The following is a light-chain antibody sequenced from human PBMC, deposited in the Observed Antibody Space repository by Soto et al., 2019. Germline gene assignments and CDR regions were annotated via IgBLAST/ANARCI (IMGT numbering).Light chain of an antibody. V-gene: IGKV3-20*01. Sequence: EIVFWHSLRALCFCPGQRATLSCRASQRVSSGNLACYHQKHRQAPSLLIYGTSNRATGIPDGFSGSGSGTEFTLTIIRLEREDFAVYYCQQYGTSPKTFGQGTQVEIK. CDR2: GTS. J-gene: IGKJ1*01. CDR1: QRVSSGN. CDR3: QQYGTSPKT.